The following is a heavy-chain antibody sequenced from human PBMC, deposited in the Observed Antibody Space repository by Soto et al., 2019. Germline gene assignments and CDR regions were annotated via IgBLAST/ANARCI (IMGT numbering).Heavy chain of an antibody. D-gene: IGHD6-13*01. Sequence: EVQLVASGGGLVQPGGSLRLSCAASGFTVSRYYMSWVRQAPGKGLEWVSVIYSAGSADFADSVKGRFTISRDNSKNTLYLQMSSLRAEDTAVYYCARVPSSNYHYFDYWGQGTLVTVSS. CDR1: GFTVSRYY. V-gene: IGHV3-66*01. J-gene: IGHJ4*02. CDR2: IYSAGSA. CDR3: ARVPSSNYHYFDY.